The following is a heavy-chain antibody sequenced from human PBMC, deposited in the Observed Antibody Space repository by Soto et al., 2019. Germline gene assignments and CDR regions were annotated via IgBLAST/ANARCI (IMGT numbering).Heavy chain of an antibody. D-gene: IGHD3-22*01. CDR1: GFTFSSYE. J-gene: IGHJ6*02. CDR2: ISSSGNTV. V-gene: IGHV3-48*03. Sequence: GGSLRLSCAASGFTFSSYEMNWVRQAPGKGLEWLSYISSSGNTVYHADSVKGRFTISRDNAKSSLFLQMNSLRAEDTAVYYCASSKDDSSGYFWNYYGMDVWGQGTTVTVSS. CDR3: ASSKDDSSGYFWNYYGMDV.